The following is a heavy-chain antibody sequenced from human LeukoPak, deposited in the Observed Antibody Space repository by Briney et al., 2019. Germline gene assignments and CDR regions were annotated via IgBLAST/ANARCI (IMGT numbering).Heavy chain of an antibody. CDR1: GGTFRSYA. CDR2: IIPIFGIA. J-gene: IGHJ4*02. D-gene: IGHD5-18*01. V-gene: IGHV1-69*04. CDR3: ARWARAGYSYGHFDY. Sequence: SVKVSCKASGGTFRSYAISWVRQAPGQELEWMGRIIPIFGIANYAQKFQGRVTITADKSTSTAYMELSSLRSEDTAVYYCARWARAGYSYGHFDYWGQGTLVTVSS.